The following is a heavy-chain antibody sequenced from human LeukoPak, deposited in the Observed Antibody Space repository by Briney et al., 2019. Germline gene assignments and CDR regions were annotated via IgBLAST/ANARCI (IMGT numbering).Heavy chain of an antibody. V-gene: IGHV1-46*01. J-gene: IGHJ6*03. Sequence: ASVKVSCKASGYTFTSYYMHWVRQAPGQGLEWMGIINPSGGSTSYAQKFQGRVTMTRDMSTSTVYMELSSLRSEDTAVYYCARDYYDRSGYYWRNYYYYYMDVWGKGTTVTVSS. CDR2: INPSGGST. D-gene: IGHD3-22*01. CDR1: GYTFTSYY. CDR3: ARDYYDRSGYYWRNYYYYYMDV.